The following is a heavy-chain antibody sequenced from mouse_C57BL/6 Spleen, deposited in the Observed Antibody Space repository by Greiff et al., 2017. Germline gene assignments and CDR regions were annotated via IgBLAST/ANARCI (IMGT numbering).Heavy chain of an antibody. CDR3: AREGGLRRGDTGYLDD. CDR2: IYPGDGDT. D-gene: IGHD2-4*01. V-gene: IGHV1-82*01. Sequence: QVQLQQSGPELVKPGASVKISCKASGYAFSSSWMNWVKQRPGQGLEWIGRIYPGDGDTNYNGKFKGKATLTADKSSSTAYMQLSSLTSENSAVYVCAREGGLRRGDTGYLDDWGKGTTVTVSS. J-gene: IGHJ1*03. CDR1: GYAFSSSW.